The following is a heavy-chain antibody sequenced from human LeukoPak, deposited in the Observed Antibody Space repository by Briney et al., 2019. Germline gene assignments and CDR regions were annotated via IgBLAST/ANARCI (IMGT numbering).Heavy chain of an antibody. CDR1: GVTLSDHH. Sequence: PGGSLRLSCAASGVTLSDHHMDWVRLAPGKGLEWVGRTRDKARGYTTEYAASVKGRFTISRDDSKTLVYLQMNSLRTEDTAAYFWARDGAEGDNSAFDMWGQGTVVTVSS. CDR3: ARDGAEGDNSAFDM. CDR2: TRDKARGYTT. J-gene: IGHJ3*02. D-gene: IGHD3-22*01. V-gene: IGHV3-72*01.